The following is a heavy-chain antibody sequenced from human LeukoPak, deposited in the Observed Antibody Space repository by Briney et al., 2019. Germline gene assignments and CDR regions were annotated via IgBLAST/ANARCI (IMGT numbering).Heavy chain of an antibody. J-gene: IGHJ1*01. CDR2: IYYSGST. V-gene: IGHV4-59*01. CDR1: GDSISAYY. CDR3: ARSQPNYYDTRPRVGAFQH. Sequence: KPSETLSLTCTVSGDSISAYYWSWIRQPAGRGLEWIGYIYYSGSTNYNPSLKSRVTISVDTSKNQFSLKLSSVTAADTAVYYCARSQPNYYDTRPRVGAFQHWGQGTLVTVSS. D-gene: IGHD3-22*01.